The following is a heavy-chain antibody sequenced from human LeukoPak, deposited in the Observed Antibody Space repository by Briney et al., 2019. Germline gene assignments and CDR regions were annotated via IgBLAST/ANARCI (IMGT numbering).Heavy chain of an antibody. D-gene: IGHD6-19*01. Sequence: GASVKVSCKPSGYTFTGYYMHWVRQAPGQALEWMGIINPSGGSTSYAQKFQGRVTMTRDTSTSTVYMELSSLRSEDTAAYYCARDLSGWYDYYYYMDVWGKGTTVTVSS. V-gene: IGHV1-46*01. J-gene: IGHJ6*03. CDR1: GYTFTGYY. CDR3: ARDLSGWYDYYYYMDV. CDR2: INPSGGST.